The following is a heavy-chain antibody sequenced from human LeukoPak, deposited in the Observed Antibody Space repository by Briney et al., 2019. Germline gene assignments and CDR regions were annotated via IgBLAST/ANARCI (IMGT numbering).Heavy chain of an antibody. J-gene: IGHJ6*02. D-gene: IGHD2-2*01. V-gene: IGHV4-59*08. CDR2: IYYSGST. CDR1: GGSISSYY. CDR3: ARRYQQRGYYYGMDV. Sequence: SETLSLTCTVSGGSISSYYWSWIRQPPGKGLEWIGYIYYSGSTNYNPSLKSRVTISVDTSKNQFSLKLSSVTAADTAVYYCARRYQQRGYYYGMDVWGQGTTVTVSS.